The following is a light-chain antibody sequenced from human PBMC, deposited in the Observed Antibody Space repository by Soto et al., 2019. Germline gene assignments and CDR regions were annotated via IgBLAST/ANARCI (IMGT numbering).Light chain of an antibody. CDR1: SSDVGHYNY. J-gene: IGLJ1*01. V-gene: IGLV2-14*03. CDR3: SSYTSSSTYV. Sequence: QSVLTQPASVSGSPGQSITISCTGTSSDVGHYNYVSWYQQYPGKAPKLMIYDVSNRPSGVSNRFSGSKSGNTASLTISGLQAEDEADYYCSSYTSSSTYVFGTGTKLTVL. CDR2: DVS.